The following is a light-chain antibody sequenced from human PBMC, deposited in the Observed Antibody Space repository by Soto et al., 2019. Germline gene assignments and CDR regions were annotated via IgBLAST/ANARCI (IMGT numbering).Light chain of an antibody. CDR2: AAS. CDR1: QSISSY. Sequence: DIQMTQSPSSLSASVGDRVTITCRASQSISSYLNWYQQKPGKAPKLLIYAASSLQSGVPSRFSGSGSGTDFTLTISSLHPEDFATYYCQQSYRTTLTFGQGTKLEIK. J-gene: IGKJ2*01. CDR3: QQSYRTTLT. V-gene: IGKV1-39*01.